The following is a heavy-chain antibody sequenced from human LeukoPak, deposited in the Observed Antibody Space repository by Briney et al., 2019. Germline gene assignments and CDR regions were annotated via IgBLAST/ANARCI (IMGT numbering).Heavy chain of an antibody. Sequence: ASVKVSCKASGYTFTSYYMHWVRQAPGQGLEWMGIINPSGGSTSHAQKFQGRVTMTRDTSTSTVYMELSSLRSEDTAVYYCARGPSSSSGWYSRRGYFDYWGQGTLVAVSS. CDR1: GYTFTSYY. CDR3: ARGPSSSSGWYSRRGYFDY. D-gene: IGHD6-19*01. CDR2: INPSGGST. J-gene: IGHJ4*02. V-gene: IGHV1-46*01.